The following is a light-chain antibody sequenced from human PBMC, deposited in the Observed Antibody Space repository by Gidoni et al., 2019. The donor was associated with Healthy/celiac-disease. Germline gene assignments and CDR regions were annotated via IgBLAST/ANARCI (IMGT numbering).Light chain of an antibody. J-gene: IGKJ1*01. Sequence: DIQMTQTPSSLSAAVGDRVTITCRASQSISSYLNWYQHKPGKAPTLLIYAASSLQSVVPSRFSCSGSGTESTLTISRLQPEDFATYYCQQSYSTPWTFGQGTKVEIK. CDR2: AAS. V-gene: IGKV1-39*01. CDR1: QSISSY. CDR3: QQSYSTPWT.